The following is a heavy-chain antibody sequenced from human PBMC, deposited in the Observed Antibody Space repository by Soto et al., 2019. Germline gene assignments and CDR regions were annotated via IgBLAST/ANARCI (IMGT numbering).Heavy chain of an antibody. Sequence: ASVKVSCKASGYTLTSYYMHWVRQAPGQGLEWMGIINPSGGSTSYAQKFQGRVTMTRDTSTSTVYMELSSLRSEDTAVYYCARDLSHPYNWNINYYYYYYMDVWGKGTTVTVSS. D-gene: IGHD1-1*01. CDR1: GYTLTSYY. J-gene: IGHJ6*03. CDR2: INPSGGST. V-gene: IGHV1-46*03. CDR3: ARDLSHPYNWNINYYYYYYMDV.